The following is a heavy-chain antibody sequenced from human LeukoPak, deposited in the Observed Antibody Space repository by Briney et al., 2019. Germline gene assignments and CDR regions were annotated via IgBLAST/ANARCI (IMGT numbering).Heavy chain of an antibody. CDR3: ARGDSGSYSDY. CDR1: GYTFTGYN. D-gene: IGHD1-26*01. J-gene: IGHJ4*02. CDR2: MSPNSGNT. V-gene: IGHV1-8*01. Sequence: GASVKVSCKASGYTFTGYNINWVRQATGQGLEWMGWMSPNSGNTGFVQKFQGRVTMTRNTSISTAYMELSSLRSEDTAVYYCARGDSGSYSDYWGQGTLVTVSS.